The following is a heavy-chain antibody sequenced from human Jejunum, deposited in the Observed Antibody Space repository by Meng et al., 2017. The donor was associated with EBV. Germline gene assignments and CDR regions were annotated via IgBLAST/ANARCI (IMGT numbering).Heavy chain of an antibody. D-gene: IGHD3-16*01. J-gene: IGHJ5*02. V-gene: IGHV3-72*01. CDR3: ADLGTSPLGP. CDR1: SFNFSDIH. CDR2: IRNKPRGYTA. Sequence: LVEFGGGLVQSRGSLRLSCSASSFNFSDIHMDRFRQARGKGLEWLGLIRNKPRGYTAEYAASVKGRFTISRDDSRNSLYLQMNSLKTEDTAVYYCADLGTSPLGPRGQGTLVTVSS.